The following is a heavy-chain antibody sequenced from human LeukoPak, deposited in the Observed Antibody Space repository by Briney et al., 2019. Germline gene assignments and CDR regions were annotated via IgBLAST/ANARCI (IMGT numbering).Heavy chain of an antibody. J-gene: IGHJ6*01. CDR3: GQFIVAATSYYYYGTDA. CDR2: ISSNGSST. V-gene: IGHV3-64D*09. D-gene: IGHD2-21*01. CDR1: IFTFISYA. Sequence: GGSLRLSCSVCIFTFISYAMQWARQAPGKGLEYVSAISSNGSSTYYADSVKGRFTISRDNSKNTLYLQMSSLRAEDTAVYYCGQFIVAATSYYYYGTDARGQGTTVTVSS.